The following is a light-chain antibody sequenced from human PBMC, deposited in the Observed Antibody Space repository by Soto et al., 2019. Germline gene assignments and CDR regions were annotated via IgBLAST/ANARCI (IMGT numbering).Light chain of an antibody. J-gene: IGKJ1*01. CDR3: QQYNNWPPWT. CDR2: GAS. Sequence: EIVMTQSPATLSVSPGERATLSCRASQSVSSNLAWYQQKPGQAPRLLIYGASTMATGIPARFRGSGSGTEFTLTISSLQSEDFAVYYCQQYNNWPPWTFGQGTEVEIK. V-gene: IGKV3-15*01. CDR1: QSVSSN.